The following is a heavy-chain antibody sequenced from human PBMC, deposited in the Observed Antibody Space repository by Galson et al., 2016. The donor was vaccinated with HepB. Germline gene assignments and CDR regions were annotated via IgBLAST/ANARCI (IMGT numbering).Heavy chain of an antibody. Sequence: SLRLSCAASGFSFSSYAMAWVRQAPGKGLEWVSVIADGDRGAKFYADSVKGRFTISRDNSKNTVYLQMDSLRGDDTALYYCARENVNGDYSSADWFGPWGQGTLVTVSS. CDR2: IADGDRGAK. D-gene: IGHD2-8*01. CDR3: ARENVNGDYSSADWFGP. J-gene: IGHJ5*02. V-gene: IGHV3-23*01. CDR1: GFSFSSYA.